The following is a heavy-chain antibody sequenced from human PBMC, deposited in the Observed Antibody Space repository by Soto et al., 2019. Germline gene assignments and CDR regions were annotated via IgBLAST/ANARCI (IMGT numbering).Heavy chain of an antibody. Sequence: GKGLEWIGYIYYSGSTNYNPSLKSRVTISVDTSKNQFSLKLSSVTAADTAVYYCATVTGTTYYYYYMDVWGNGTTVTGSS. D-gene: IGHD1-7*01. CDR2: IYYSGST. V-gene: IGHV4-59*01. J-gene: IGHJ6*03. CDR3: ATVTGTTYYYYYMDV.